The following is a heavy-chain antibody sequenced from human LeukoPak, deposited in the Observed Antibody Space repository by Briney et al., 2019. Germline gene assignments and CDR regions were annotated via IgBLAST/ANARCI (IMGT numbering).Heavy chain of an antibody. Sequence: GGSLRLSCAASGFTFDDYTMHWVRQAPGKGLEWVSLISWDGGSTYYADSVKGRFTISRDNSKNSLYLQMNSQRTEDTALYYCAKEGVTVTTERYFDYWGQGTLVTVSS. V-gene: IGHV3-43*01. D-gene: IGHD4-11*01. CDR1: GFTFDDYT. CDR3: AKEGVTVTTERYFDY. J-gene: IGHJ4*02. CDR2: ISWDGGST.